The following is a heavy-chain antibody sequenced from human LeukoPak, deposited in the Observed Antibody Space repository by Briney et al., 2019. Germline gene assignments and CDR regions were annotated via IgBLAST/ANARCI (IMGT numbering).Heavy chain of an antibody. J-gene: IGHJ4*02. CDR3: ARDSRSSGSYFDY. Sequence: PSETLSLTCTVSGGSISSDNYYWSWIRQPAGKGLEWIGRIYTSGSTNYNPSLKSRVTMSVDTSKNQFSLKLSSVTAADTAVYYCARDSRSSGSYFDYWGQGTLVTVSS. V-gene: IGHV4-61*02. CDR1: GGSISSDNYY. D-gene: IGHD1-26*01. CDR2: IYTSGST.